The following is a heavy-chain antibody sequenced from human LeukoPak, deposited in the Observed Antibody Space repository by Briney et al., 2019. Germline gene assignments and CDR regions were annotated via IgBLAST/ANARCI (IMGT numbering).Heavy chain of an antibody. Sequence: GASVKVSCKASGYTFTSYGISWVRQAPGQGLEWMGWISAYNGNTNYAQKLQGRVTMTTDTSTSTAYMELRSLRSDDTAVYYCASNQYGDYYYYGMDVGGKGTTVTVSS. CDR1: GYTFTSYG. CDR3: ASNQYGDYYYYGMDV. V-gene: IGHV1-18*04. D-gene: IGHD4-17*01. J-gene: IGHJ6*04. CDR2: ISAYNGNT.